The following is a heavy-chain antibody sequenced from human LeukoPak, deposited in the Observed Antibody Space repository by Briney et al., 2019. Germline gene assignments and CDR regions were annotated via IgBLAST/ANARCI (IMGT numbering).Heavy chain of an antibody. CDR3: ARTGGDGYNSGVGY. CDR2: IWYDGSNK. J-gene: IGHJ4*02. V-gene: IGHV3-33*01. Sequence: GSLRLSCAASGFTFSSYGMHWVRQAPGKGLEWVAVIWYDGSNKYYADSVKGRFTISRDNSKNTLYLQMNSLRAEDTAVYYCARTGGDGYNSGVGYWGQGTLVTVSS. D-gene: IGHD5-24*01. CDR1: GFTFSSYG.